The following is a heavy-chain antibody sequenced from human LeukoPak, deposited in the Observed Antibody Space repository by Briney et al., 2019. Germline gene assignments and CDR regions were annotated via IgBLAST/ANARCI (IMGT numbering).Heavy chain of an antibody. CDR2: IIPIFGTA. CDR3: ATRAVAGSSFDY. Sequence: ASVKVSCKASGGTFSSYAISWVRQAPGQGLEWMGGIIPIFGTANYAQKFQGRVTITADESTSTAYMELSSLRSEDTAVYYCATRAVAGSSFDYWGQGTLVTVSS. D-gene: IGHD6-19*01. CDR1: GGTFSSYA. J-gene: IGHJ4*02. V-gene: IGHV1-69*13.